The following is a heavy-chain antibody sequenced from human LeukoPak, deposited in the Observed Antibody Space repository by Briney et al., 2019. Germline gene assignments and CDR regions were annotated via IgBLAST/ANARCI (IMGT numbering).Heavy chain of an antibody. CDR1: GYTFTSYG. V-gene: IGHV1-18*01. CDR3: ARDKPHYYGSGYLSWYFDL. CDR2: ISAYNGNT. Sequence: ASVKVSCKASGYTFTSYGISWVRQAPGQGLEWMGWISAYNGNTNYAQKFQGRVTITADKSKSTAYMELSRLISEDTAVYYRARDKPHYYGSGYLSWYFDLWGRGTLVTVSS. D-gene: IGHD3-10*01. J-gene: IGHJ2*01.